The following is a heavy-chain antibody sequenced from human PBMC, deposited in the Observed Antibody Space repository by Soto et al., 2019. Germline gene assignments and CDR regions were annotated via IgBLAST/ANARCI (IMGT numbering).Heavy chain of an antibody. CDR2: IKQDGSEK. J-gene: IGHJ4*02. D-gene: IGHD5-12*01. CDR1: GFTFSSYW. V-gene: IGHV3-7*04. Sequence: GGSLRLSCAASGFTFSSYWMSWVRQAPGKGLEWVANIKQDGSEKYYVDSVKGRFTISSDNAKNSLTLQLNSLRADDTAVYYCTRIGYSSCGLDYWGPGTLVTVSS. CDR3: TRIGYSSCGLDY.